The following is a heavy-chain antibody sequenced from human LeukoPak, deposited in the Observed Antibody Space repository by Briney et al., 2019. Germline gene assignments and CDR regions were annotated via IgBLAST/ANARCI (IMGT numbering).Heavy chain of an antibody. CDR1: GGTFSSYA. Sequence: GASVKVSCKASGGTFSSYAISWVRQAPGQGLEWMGGIIPIFGTANYAQKFQGRVTITADKSTSTAYMELSSLRSEDTAVYYCAKDGILLWFGDGFIFDYWGQGTLVTVSS. CDR2: IIPIFGTA. V-gene: IGHV1-69*06. CDR3: AKDGILLWFGDGFIFDY. D-gene: IGHD3-10*01. J-gene: IGHJ4*02.